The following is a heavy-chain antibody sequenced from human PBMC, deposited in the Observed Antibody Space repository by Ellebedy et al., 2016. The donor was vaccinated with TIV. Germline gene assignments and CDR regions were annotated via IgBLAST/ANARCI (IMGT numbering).Heavy chain of an antibody. CDR1: GFTFSWYA. D-gene: IGHD3-9*01. CDR2: ITKDGGST. Sequence: GESLKISCAASGFTFSWYAMHWLRQAPGKGLEYVSAITKDGGSTYYADSVKGRFTISRDNSKNTLYLDMSSLRDEDTAIYYCVPHFDWLLRYFDYWGQGTLVTVSS. J-gene: IGHJ4*02. CDR3: VPHFDWLLRYFDY. V-gene: IGHV3-64D*06.